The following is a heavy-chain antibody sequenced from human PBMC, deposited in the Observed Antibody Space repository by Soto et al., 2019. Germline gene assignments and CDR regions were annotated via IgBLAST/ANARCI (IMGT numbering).Heavy chain of an antibody. V-gene: IGHV3-7*01. CDR3: VRGGSNYAS. Sequence: GGSLRLSCTASGFTFSDSWMTWVRQAPGKGLEWVARIRPDESEKKYADSVKGRFSISRDNAKNSMYLQMDSLRGEDTAVYYCVRGGSNYASWGQGTLVTVSS. CDR2: IRPDESEK. CDR1: GFTFSDSW. J-gene: IGHJ5*02. D-gene: IGHD4-4*01.